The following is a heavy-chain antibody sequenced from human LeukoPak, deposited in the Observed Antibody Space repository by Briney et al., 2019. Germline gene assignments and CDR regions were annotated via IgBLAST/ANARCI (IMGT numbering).Heavy chain of an antibody. CDR1: GFTFDDYA. CDR3: AKSSEYYDFWTSYLADY. CDR2: ISWNSGSI. V-gene: IGHV3-9*01. Sequence: GRSLRLSCAASGFTFDDYAMHWVRQAPGKGLEWVSGISWNSGSIGYADSVKGRFTISRDNAKNSLSLQMTSLRAEDTAVYYCAKSSEYYDFWTSYLADYWGQGTMVTVSS. J-gene: IGHJ4*02. D-gene: IGHD3-3*01.